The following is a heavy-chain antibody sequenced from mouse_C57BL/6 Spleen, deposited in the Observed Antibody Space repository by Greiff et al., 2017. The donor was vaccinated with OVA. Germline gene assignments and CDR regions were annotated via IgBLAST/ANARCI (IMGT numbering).Heavy chain of an antibody. CDR2: INPSSGYT. J-gene: IGHJ1*03. Sequence: QVQLQQSGAELARPGASVKMSCKASGYTFTSYTMHWVKQRPGQGLEWIGYINPSSGYTKYNQKFKDKATLTADKSSSTAYMQLSSLTSEDSAVYYCARYHGNYWYFDVWGTGTTVTVSS. CDR3: ARYHGNYWYFDV. D-gene: IGHD2-1*01. CDR1: GYTFTSYT. V-gene: IGHV1-4*01.